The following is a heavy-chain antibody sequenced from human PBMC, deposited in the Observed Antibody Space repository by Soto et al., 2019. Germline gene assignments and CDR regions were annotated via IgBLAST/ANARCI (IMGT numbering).Heavy chain of an antibody. CDR3: ARQDYGGNLYYYYGMDV. V-gene: IGHV5-51*01. Sequence: GESLKISCKGSGDSVTSYWSGWVRQMPGKGLEWMGIIYPGDSDTRYSPSFQGQVTISADKSISTAYLQWSSLKASDTAMYYCARQDYGGNLYYYYGMDVWGQGTTLTVSS. CDR2: IYPGDSDT. CDR1: GDSVTSYW. J-gene: IGHJ6*02. D-gene: IGHD4-17*01.